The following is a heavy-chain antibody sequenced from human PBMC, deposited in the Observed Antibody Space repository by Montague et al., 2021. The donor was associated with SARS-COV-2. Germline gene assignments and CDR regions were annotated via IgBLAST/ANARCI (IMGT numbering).Heavy chain of an antibody. J-gene: IGHJ4*02. Sequence: TLSLTCTVSGGSISSGGYYWSWIRQHPGKGLEWIVYIDYSGSTYYXXXLKSRVTISVDTSKNQFSLKLSSVTAADTAVYYCASDVGWYSSSWFDYWGQGVLVTVSS. CDR1: GGSISSGGYY. D-gene: IGHD6-13*01. CDR3: ASDVGWYSSSWFDY. V-gene: IGHV4-31*03. CDR2: IDYSGST.